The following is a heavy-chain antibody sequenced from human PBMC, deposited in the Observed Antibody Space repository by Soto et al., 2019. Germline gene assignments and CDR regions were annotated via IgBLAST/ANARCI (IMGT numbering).Heavy chain of an antibody. CDR1: GGTFSIYT. Sequence: QVQLVQSGAEVKKPGSSVKVSCKASGGTFSIYTISWVRQAPGQGLEWMGGSANSAQKFQGRLTVTADESTSTVYLELSSLTSEDTAVYSCAREGPADIARFDPWGQGTLVSVSS. J-gene: IGHJ5*02. CDR3: AREGPADIARFDP. D-gene: IGHD2-15*01. CDR2: GSA. V-gene: IGHV1-69*01.